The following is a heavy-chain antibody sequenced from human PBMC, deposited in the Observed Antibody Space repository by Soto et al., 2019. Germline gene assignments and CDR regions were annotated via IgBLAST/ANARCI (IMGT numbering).Heavy chain of an antibody. J-gene: IGHJ4*02. CDR1: GGSLSGYY. D-gene: IGHD4-4*01. CDR3: ERLIWGNYGYYFDY. Sequence: SETLSLTCAVYGGSLSGYYRSWIRQPPGKGLEWIGDINHSGSTNYNPSLKSRVTILGDTSKNQFSLKLNSVTAEDTALYYCERLIWGNYGYYFDYWGPGTLVTVSS. V-gene: IGHV4-34*01. CDR2: INHSGST.